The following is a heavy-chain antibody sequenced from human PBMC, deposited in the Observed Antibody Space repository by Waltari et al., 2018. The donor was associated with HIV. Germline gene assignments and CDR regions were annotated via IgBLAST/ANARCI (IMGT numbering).Heavy chain of an antibody. Sequence: QVQLQQWGAGLLKPSETLSLTCAVYGGSFSGYYWCWIRQPPGKGLEWIGEINHSGSTNYNPSLKSRVTISVDTSKNQFSLKLSSVTAADTAVYYCARGSISILVIGSNAFDIWGQGTMVTVSS. CDR2: INHSGST. CDR3: ARGSISILVIGSNAFDI. D-gene: IGHD3-9*01. V-gene: IGHV4-34*01. J-gene: IGHJ3*02. CDR1: GGSFSGYY.